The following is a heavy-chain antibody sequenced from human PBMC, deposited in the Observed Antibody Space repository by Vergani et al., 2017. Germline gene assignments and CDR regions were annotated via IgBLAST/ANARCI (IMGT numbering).Heavy chain of an antibody. CDR2: ISGSGGFT. CDR1: GFTFTNFA. D-gene: IGHD3-22*01. CDR3: AKDNVPGYYDRRGYCDY. Sequence: EVQLLESGGNLVQPGGSLRLSCAASGFTFTNFAMTWVRQAPGEGLEWVSGISGSGGFTYYADSVKGRFTISRDNSKNTMFLQMNNLRAEDTAVYYCAKDNVPGYYDRRGYCDYWVQGTLVTVSS. J-gene: IGHJ4*02. V-gene: IGHV3-23*01.